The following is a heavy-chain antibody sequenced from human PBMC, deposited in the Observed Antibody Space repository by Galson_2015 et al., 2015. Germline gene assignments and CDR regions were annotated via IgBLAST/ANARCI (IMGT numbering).Heavy chain of an antibody. V-gene: IGHV3-23*01. CDR1: GFTFSSYA. CDR2: ISGSGGST. D-gene: IGHD3-10*01. J-gene: IGHJ5*02. CDR3: AKQSHGWVRENWFDP. Sequence: SLRLSCAASGFTFSSYAMSWVRQAPGKGLEWVSAISGSGGSTYYADSVKGRFTISRDNSKNTLYLQMNSLRAEDTAVYYCAKQSHGWVRENWFDPWGQGTLVTVSS.